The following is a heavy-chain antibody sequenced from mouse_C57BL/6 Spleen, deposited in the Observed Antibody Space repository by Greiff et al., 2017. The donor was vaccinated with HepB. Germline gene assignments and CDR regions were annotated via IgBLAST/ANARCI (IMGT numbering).Heavy chain of an antibody. J-gene: IGHJ3*01. CDR2: IYPGDGDT. CDR3: ARPSYYGSSYGFAY. D-gene: IGHD1-1*01. Sequence: QVQLQQSGAELVKPGASVKISCKASGYAFSSYWMNWVKQRPGKGLEWIGQIYPGDGDTNYNGKFKGKATLTADKSSSTAYMQLSSLTSEDSAVYFWARPSYYGSSYGFAYWGQGTLVTVSA. CDR1: GYAFSSYW. V-gene: IGHV1-80*01.